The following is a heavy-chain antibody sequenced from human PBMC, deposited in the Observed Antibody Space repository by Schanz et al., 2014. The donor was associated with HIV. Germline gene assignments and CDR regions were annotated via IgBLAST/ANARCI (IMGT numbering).Heavy chain of an antibody. D-gene: IGHD6-13*01. CDR1: RFTFSCYG. CDR2: ISYDGSNK. J-gene: IGHJ4*02. Sequence: QVQLVESGGGLVKPGGSLRLSCAASRFTFSCYGMHWVRQAPGKGLERVAVISYDGSNKYYADSVKGRFTISRDISKNTLYLQMNSLRAEDTAVYYCAKEEQQLGGVGGYHFDYWGQGTLVTVSS. V-gene: IGHV3-30*18. CDR3: AKEEQQLGGVGGYHFDY.